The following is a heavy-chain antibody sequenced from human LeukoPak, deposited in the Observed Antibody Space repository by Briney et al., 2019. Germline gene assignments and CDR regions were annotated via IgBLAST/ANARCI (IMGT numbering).Heavy chain of an antibody. CDR1: GYTFTGYY. V-gene: IGHV1-18*04. CDR3: ARDLYGDYPTNWFDP. D-gene: IGHD4-17*01. J-gene: IGHJ5*02. Sequence: ASVKVSCKASGYTFTGYYMHWVRQAPGQGLEWMGWISAYNGNTNYAQKLQGRVTMTTDTSTSTAYMELRSLRSDDTAVYYCARDLYGDYPTNWFDPWGQGTLVTVSS. CDR2: ISAYNGNT.